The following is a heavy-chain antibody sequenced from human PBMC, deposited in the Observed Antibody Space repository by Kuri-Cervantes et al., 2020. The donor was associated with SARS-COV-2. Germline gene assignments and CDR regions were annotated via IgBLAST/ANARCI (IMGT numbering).Heavy chain of an antibody. V-gene: IGHV3-33*08. D-gene: IGHD3-16*01. CDR1: GFTFSNYV. Sequence: GESLKISCVASGFTFSNYVMRWVRQAPGKGLEWVAVIWNDGKNEYYAGSVKGRFTISRDNSKNTVSLHMNSLRAEDTAMYYCARGAANYYYMDVWGKGTTVTVSS. CDR3: ARGAANYYYMDV. CDR2: IWNDGKNE. J-gene: IGHJ6*03.